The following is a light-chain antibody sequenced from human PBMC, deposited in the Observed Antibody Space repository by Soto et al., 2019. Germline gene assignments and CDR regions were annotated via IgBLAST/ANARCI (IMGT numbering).Light chain of an antibody. Sequence: DLHITQSAPTLSASLGYRVTITYRASQSISSLLAWYQQKPGKAPKLLIYDVSSLQSAVPARFSGSGSGTELTLTISRLQSEDFATYYWQQYTNDWTFGRGTKVDIK. J-gene: IGKJ4*01. CDR3: QQYTNDWT. CDR1: QSISSL. V-gene: IGKV1-5*01. CDR2: DVS.